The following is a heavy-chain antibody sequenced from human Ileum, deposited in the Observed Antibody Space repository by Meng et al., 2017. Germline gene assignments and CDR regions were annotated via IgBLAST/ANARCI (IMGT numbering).Heavy chain of an antibody. D-gene: IGHD2-21*01. Sequence: QGQLKGWGPGRVGPSGTLSLTCAFSGASISSGYWWSWVRQPPGKGLGWIGEIHHGGGPNYNPSLKSRVTISVDKSSNQYTLRLTSVTAADTAMYYCARNGAYSADPWGQGTLVTVSS. CDR2: IHHGGGP. CDR3: ARNGAYSADP. CDR1: GASISSGYW. V-gene: IGHV4-4*02. J-gene: IGHJ5*02.